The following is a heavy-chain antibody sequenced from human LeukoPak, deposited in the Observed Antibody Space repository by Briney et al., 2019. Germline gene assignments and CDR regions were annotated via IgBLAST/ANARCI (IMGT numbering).Heavy chain of an antibody. J-gene: IGHJ4*02. CDR1: GYTFTGYY. CDR2: INPNSGGT. V-gene: IGHV1-2*02. CDR3: ARVTIFGVVITSRGIDY. D-gene: IGHD3-3*01. Sequence: ASVKVSCKASGYTFTGYYMHWVRQAPGQGLEWMGWINPNSGGTNYAQKFQGRVTMTRDTSISTAYMELSRLRSDDTAVYYCARVTIFGVVITSRGIDYWGQGTLVTVSS.